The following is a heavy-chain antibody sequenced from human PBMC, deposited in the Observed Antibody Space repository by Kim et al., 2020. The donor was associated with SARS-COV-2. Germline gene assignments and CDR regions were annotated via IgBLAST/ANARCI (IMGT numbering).Heavy chain of an antibody. J-gene: IGHJ4*02. V-gene: IGHV3-30-3*01. CDR3: ARDSAGCDDSSGYLLGDVDY. CDR2: ISYDGSNK. D-gene: IGHD3-22*01. CDR1: GFTFSSYA. Sequence: GGSLRLSCAASGFTFSSYAMHWVRQAPGKGLEWVAGISYDGSNKYYADSVKGRFTISRDNSKNTLYLQMNSLRAEDTAVYYCARDSAGCDDSSGYLLGDVDYWGQGTPVTVSS.